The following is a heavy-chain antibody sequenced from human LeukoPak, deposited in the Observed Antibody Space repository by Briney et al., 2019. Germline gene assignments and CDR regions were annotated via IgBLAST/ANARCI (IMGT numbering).Heavy chain of an antibody. V-gene: IGHV3-7*03. J-gene: IGHJ4*02. CDR2: INQGGGQK. D-gene: IGHD2-21*01. Sequence: GGSLRLSCSASGFTFSGHWMGWVRQAPGRGLEWVAYINQGGGQKHCADSVRGRFTISRDNIKSTLFLDMNSVRAEDTALYCCVRIIAINYFVYWRLGTLVSVSS. CDR3: VRIIAINYFVY. CDR1: GFTFSGHW.